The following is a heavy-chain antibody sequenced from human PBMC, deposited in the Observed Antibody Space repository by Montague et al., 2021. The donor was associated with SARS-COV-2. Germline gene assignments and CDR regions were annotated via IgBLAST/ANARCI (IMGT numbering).Heavy chain of an antibody. J-gene: IGHJ4*02. CDR2: VSYRGST. CDR3: ARDVRYYYDQ. Sequence: SETLSLTCSVSGGSMSSYHWCWIRQPPGKGLEWIGYVSYRGSTNYNLSLKSRVTISLDTSKNRFSLRVTSVTAADTAVYYCARDVRYYYDQWGQGILVTVSS. D-gene: IGHD3-10*01. V-gene: IGHV4-59*01. CDR1: GGSMSSYH.